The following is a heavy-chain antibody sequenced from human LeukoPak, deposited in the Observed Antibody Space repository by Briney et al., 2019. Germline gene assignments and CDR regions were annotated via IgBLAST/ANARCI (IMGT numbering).Heavy chain of an antibody. J-gene: IGHJ6*02. CDR2: ISYDGSNK. D-gene: IGHD3-22*01. V-gene: IGHV3-30*04. CDR1: GFTFSSYA. CDR3: ARDQSFLQGYYDSSGSAGMDV. Sequence: GGSLRLSCAASGFTFSSYAMHWVRQAPGKGLEWVAVISYDGSNKYYADSVKGRFTISRDNSKNTLYLQMNSLRAEDTAVYYCARDQSFLQGYYDSSGSAGMDVWGQGTTVTVPS.